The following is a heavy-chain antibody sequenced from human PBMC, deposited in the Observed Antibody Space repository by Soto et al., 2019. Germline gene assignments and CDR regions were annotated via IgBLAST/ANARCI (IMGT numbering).Heavy chain of an antibody. Sequence: QVQLVESGGGVVQPGRSLRLSCAASGFTFSNYAMHWVRQVPGKGLEWVAIVWDDGSNEKYADSVKGRFTISRDNSKNTLFLPRNSLRAEDTAVYFCARDCYYYDGGGFYPGGAFDIWGQGTKVTVSS. CDR3: ARDCYYYDGGGFYPGGAFDI. CDR1: GFTFSNYA. V-gene: IGHV3-33*01. D-gene: IGHD3-22*01. CDR2: VWDDGSNE. J-gene: IGHJ3*02.